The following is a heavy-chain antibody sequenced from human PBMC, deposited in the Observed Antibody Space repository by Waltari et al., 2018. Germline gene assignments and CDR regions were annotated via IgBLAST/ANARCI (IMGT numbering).Heavy chain of an antibody. V-gene: IGHV3-21*01. CDR1: GFSFSSHT. Sequence: EVQVVESGGGVVQPGGSLRLSCLLSGFSFSSHTMNWVRQAPGKGLEWVSSIIPNSIKTYYLESVRGRFTISRDNARNSLYLQMDSLRVEDSAVYYCASDPSMQHVAAGGYWGQGTLVTVSS. CDR2: IIPNSIKT. CDR3: ASDPSMQHVAAGGY. D-gene: IGHD2-8*01. J-gene: IGHJ4*02.